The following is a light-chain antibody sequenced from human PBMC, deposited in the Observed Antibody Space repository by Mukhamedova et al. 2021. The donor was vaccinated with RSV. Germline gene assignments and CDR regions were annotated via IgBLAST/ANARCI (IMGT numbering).Light chain of an antibody. CDR2: DAS. V-gene: IGKV1-33*01. J-gene: IGKJ1*01. CDR3: QQYDFIPRT. Sequence: WYQRRVHGKAPKLLIYDASTLETGVPSRFSGSGSGTDFTFIISSPQPEDVSTYYCQQYDFIPRTFGQGTKVEI.